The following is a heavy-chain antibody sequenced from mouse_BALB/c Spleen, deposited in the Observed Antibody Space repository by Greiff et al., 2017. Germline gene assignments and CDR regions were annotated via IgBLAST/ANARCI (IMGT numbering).Heavy chain of an antibody. CDR1: GFAFSSYD. Sequence: EVKLMESGGGLVKPGGSLKLSCAASGFAFSSYDMSWVRQTPEKRLEWVAYISSGGGSTYYPDTVKGRFTISRDNAKNTLYLQMSSLKSEDTAMYYCARHQYDCDGAMDDWGQGTSVTVSS. D-gene: IGHD2-4*01. CDR3: ARHQYDCDGAMDD. CDR2: ISSGGGST. J-gene: IGHJ4*01. V-gene: IGHV5-12-1*01.